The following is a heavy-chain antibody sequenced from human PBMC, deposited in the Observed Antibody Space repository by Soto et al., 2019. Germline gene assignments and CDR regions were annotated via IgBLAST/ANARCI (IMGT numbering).Heavy chain of an antibody. Sequence: PGGSLRLSCAASGFTFSSYAMHWVRQAPGKGLEWVAVISYDGSNKYYADSVKGRFTISRDNSKNTLYLQMNSLRAEDTAVYYCARDRPPFRTYSSGWYGNWFDPWGQGTLVTVSS. V-gene: IGHV3-30-3*01. CDR2: ISYDGSNK. CDR3: ARDRPPFRTYSSGWYGNWFDP. J-gene: IGHJ5*02. D-gene: IGHD6-19*01. CDR1: GFTFSSYA.